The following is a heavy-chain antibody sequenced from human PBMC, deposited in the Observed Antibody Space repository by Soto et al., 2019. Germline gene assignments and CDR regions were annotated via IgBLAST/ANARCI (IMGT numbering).Heavy chain of an antibody. CDR1: GFTFSSYG. J-gene: IGHJ2*01. CDR2: IWYDGSNK. Sequence: QVQLVESGGGVVQPGRSLRLSCAASGFTFSSYGMHWVRQAPGKGLEWVAVIWYDGSNKYYADSVKGRFTISRDNSKNKMYLQMIRESAEDTAVYYCARDVEVNAMVMWYFDLWGRGTLVTV. D-gene: IGHD2-21*01. CDR3: ARDVEVNAMVMWYFDL. V-gene: IGHV3-33*01.